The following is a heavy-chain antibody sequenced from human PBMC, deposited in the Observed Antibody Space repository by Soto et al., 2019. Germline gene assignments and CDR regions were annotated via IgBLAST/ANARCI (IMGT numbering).Heavy chain of an antibody. Sequence: PSETLSLTCTVSGGSISSGGYYWSWIRQHPGKGLEWIGYIYYSGSTNYNPSLKSRVTISVDTSKNQFSLKLSSVTAADTAVYYCARGLVGATLRAFDYWGQGTLVTVSS. J-gene: IGHJ4*02. V-gene: IGHV4-61*08. CDR3: ARGLVGATLRAFDY. CDR1: GGSISSGGYY. D-gene: IGHD1-26*01. CDR2: IYYSGST.